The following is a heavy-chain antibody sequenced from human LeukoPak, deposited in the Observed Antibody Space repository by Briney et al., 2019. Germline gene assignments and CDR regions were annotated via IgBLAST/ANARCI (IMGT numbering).Heavy chain of an antibody. Sequence: PGGSLRLPCAASGLSFSSFAMSWVRQGPARGLEWVSSIRGNGETFYAGSVKGRFTLSSDSSRNTVYFQLNNLRVEDTAIYYCAKDARIWFGPTADYWGQGTLVTVSS. D-gene: IGHD3-10*01. CDR1: GLSFSSFA. J-gene: IGHJ4*02. CDR2: IRGNGET. V-gene: IGHV3-23*01. CDR3: AKDARIWFGPTADY.